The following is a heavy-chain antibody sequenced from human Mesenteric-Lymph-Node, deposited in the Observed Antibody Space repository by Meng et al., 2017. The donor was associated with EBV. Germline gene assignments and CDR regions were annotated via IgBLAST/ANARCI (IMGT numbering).Heavy chain of an antibody. Sequence: QVQVQPGGAGTVQPAETLSLTCGVSGGSFGVYFCSLIRQPPGKVLEWIGEINRVGSTNYTPSLKSRLTMSVDTSKNHFSLKLTSVTAADTAVYYCVRCGAATLVQGGPDHWGQGTLVTVSS. CDR3: VRCGAATLVQGGPDH. CDR1: GGSFGVYF. CDR2: INRVGST. V-gene: IGHV4-34*01. D-gene: IGHD3-10*01. J-gene: IGHJ4*02.